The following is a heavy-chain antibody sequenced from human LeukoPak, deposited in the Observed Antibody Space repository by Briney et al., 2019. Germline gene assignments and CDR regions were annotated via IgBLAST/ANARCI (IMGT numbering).Heavy chain of an antibody. V-gene: IGHV3-33*06. D-gene: IGHD6-19*01. Sequence: GGSLRLSCTASGFTFSSYGMHWVRQAPGKGLEWVAVIWFDGSNKYYADSVKGRLTISRDNSKSTLYLQMNSLRAEDTAEYYCAKAVAATGHYYFGMDVWGQGTTVTVSS. CDR2: IWFDGSNK. J-gene: IGHJ6*02. CDR1: GFTFSSYG. CDR3: AKAVAATGHYYFGMDV.